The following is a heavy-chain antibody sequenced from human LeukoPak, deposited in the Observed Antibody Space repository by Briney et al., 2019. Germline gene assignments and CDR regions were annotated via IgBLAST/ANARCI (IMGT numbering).Heavy chain of an antibody. CDR2: TIPIFATT. D-gene: IGHD2-15*01. J-gene: IGHJ5*02. CDR3: ARDNLNLRGNVVVDGAAPSSLDP. V-gene: IGHV1-69*01. CDR1: GDTFSSHA. Sequence: SVKVSCKASGDTFSSHAFSWVRQAPGQGLEWMGGTIPIFATTNYAQKFQGRLTITADASTSTVYMHLDNLTSEDTALYYCARDNLNLRGNVVVDGAAPSSLDPWGQGTLVSVSP.